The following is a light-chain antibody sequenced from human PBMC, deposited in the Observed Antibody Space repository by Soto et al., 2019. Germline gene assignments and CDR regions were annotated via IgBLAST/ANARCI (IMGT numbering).Light chain of an antibody. CDR2: GAS. CDR3: QQYGSSPYT. Sequence: EILLTQSPGTLSLSPGERATLSCRASQGFRNSSLAWYKQKPGQAPRLLINGASGRATGIPDRFSGSGSGTDFTLTISRLEPEDFAVYYCQQYGSSPYTFGQGTKLEI. V-gene: IGKV3-20*01. CDR1: QGFRNSS. J-gene: IGKJ2*01.